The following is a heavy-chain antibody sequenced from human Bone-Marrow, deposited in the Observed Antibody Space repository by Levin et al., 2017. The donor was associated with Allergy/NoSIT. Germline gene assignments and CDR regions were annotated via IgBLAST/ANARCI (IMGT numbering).Heavy chain of an antibody. J-gene: IGHJ6*02. CDR3: ARFISAARNYYYGMDV. CDR1: GFTFSDFF. Sequence: SGESLKISCEASGFTFSDFFMSWVRRAPGKGLEWVAYISTGSSYINYADSVKGRFTISRDNAKNSLYLQMNSLRADDTAVYSCARFISAARNYYYGMDVWGQGTTVTVSS. V-gene: IGHV3-11*03. D-gene: IGHD6-13*01. CDR2: ISTGSSYI.